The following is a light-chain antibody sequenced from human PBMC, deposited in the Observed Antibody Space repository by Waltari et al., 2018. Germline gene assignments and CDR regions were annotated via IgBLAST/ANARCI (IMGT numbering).Light chain of an antibody. CDR2: DAS. CDR1: QDISNY. CDR3: QQYDNLPRT. J-gene: IGKJ2*01. Sequence: DIQMTQSPSSLSASVGDRVTITCQASQDISNYLNWYQQKPGKAPKLLIYDASNVETGVPSRFSGSGSGTDFTVTISSLQPEDIATYYCQQYDNLPRTFGQGTKLEIK. V-gene: IGKV1-33*01.